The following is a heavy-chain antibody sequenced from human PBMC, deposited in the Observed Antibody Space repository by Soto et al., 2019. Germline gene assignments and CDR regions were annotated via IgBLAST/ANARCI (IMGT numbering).Heavy chain of an antibody. CDR3: AKDHGGSGWFINWFDP. D-gene: IGHD6-19*01. J-gene: IGHJ5*02. V-gene: IGHV3-23*01. CDR2: ISGSGGST. Sequence: GGSLRLSCAASGFTFSSYAMSWVRHAPGKGLEWVSAISGSGGSTYYADSVKGRFTISRDNSKNTLYLQMKSLRAEDTAVYYCAKDHGGSGWFINWFDPWGQGTLVTVSS. CDR1: GFTFSSYA.